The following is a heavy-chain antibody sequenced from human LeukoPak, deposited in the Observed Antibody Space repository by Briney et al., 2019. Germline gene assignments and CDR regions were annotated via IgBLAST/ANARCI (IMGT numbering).Heavy chain of an antibody. CDR1: GFTFSSYS. V-gene: IGHV3-21*01. J-gene: IGHJ3*02. D-gene: IGHD2-2*01. Sequence: GGSLRLSCAASGFTFSSYSMNWVRQAPGKGLEWVSSISSSSSYIYYADSVKGRFTISRDNAKNSLYLQMNSLRAEDTAVYYCARAVSHCSSTSCYAFDIWGQGIMVTVSS. CDR2: ISSSSSYI. CDR3: ARAVSHCSSTSCYAFDI.